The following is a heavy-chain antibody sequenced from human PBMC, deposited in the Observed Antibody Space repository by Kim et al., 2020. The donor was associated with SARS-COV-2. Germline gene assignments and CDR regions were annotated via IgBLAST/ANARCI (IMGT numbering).Heavy chain of an antibody. CDR3: ARGGGSYYPW. V-gene: IGHV1-3*01. Sequence: WRAGGDTFNRYAIHWVRQAPGHSLEWVGWINVDTGNTKYSENFQGRVTLTRDTSASTAYMELSSLRSEDTAVYYCARGGGSYYPWWGQGTLVTVSS. D-gene: IGHD1-26*01. CDR2: INVDTGNT. CDR1: GDTFNRYA. J-gene: IGHJ4*02.